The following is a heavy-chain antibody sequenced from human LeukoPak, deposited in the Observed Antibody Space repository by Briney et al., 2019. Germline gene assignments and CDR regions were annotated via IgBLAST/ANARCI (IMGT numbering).Heavy chain of an antibody. J-gene: IGHJ5*02. D-gene: IGHD3-3*01. V-gene: IGHV3-23*01. Sequence: GGSLRLSCAASGFTFSSYAMSWVRQAPGKGLEWVSATSGSGGSTYYADSVKGRFTISRDNSKNTLYLQMNSLRAEDTAVYYCAKDQLRFLEWLSYTLSNWFDPWGQGTLVTVSS. CDR3: AKDQLRFLEWLSYTLSNWFDP. CDR2: TSGSGGST. CDR1: GFTFSSYA.